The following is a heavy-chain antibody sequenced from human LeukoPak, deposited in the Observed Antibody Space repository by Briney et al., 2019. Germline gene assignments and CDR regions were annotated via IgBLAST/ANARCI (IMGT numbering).Heavy chain of an antibody. CDR3: AKVFGNWYLDY. CDR2: INQDGSEK. D-gene: IGHD6-13*01. J-gene: IGHJ4*02. CDR1: GFTFSSHW. Sequence: GGSLRLSCAASGFTFSSHWISWVRQAPGKGLEWVANINQDGSEKHYVDSVKGRFTISRDNSKNTLYLQMNSLRAEDTAVYYCAKVFGNWYLDYWGQGTLVTVSS. V-gene: IGHV3-7*03.